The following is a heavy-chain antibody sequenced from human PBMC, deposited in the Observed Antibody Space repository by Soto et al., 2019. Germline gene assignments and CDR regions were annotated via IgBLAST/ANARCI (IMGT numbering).Heavy chain of an antibody. J-gene: IGHJ4*02. CDR2: INPDRGDT. V-gene: IGHV1-2*06. Sequence: ASLKVNCKASGYTITGYYMHWLRETSGKGLEWMGRINPDRGDTAHAQKCQGRVTMTRDTSIRTAYMEVTRLTSEDTAVYDCWSSGGVPYPHRGLDVWGQGTPVTVSS. D-gene: IGHD3-16*01. CDR1: GYTITGYY. CDR3: WSSGGVPYPHRGLDV.